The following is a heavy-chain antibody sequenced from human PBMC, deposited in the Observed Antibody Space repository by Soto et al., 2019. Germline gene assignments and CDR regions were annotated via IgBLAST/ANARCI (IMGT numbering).Heavy chain of an antibody. CDR3: AKDPVPLLYCSGARCYFDS. CDR1: GFTFSNYA. J-gene: IGHJ4*02. Sequence: EVQLLESGGGLVQPGGSLRLSCAASGFTFSNYAMNWVRQAPGKGLEWVSSIGGSGASTYYADSVKGRFTISGDVSKNSLHLQLSSLRAEDTAIYYWAKDPVPLLYCSGARCYFDSWGRGTLVTVSS. V-gene: IGHV3-23*01. CDR2: IGGSGAST. D-gene: IGHD2-15*01.